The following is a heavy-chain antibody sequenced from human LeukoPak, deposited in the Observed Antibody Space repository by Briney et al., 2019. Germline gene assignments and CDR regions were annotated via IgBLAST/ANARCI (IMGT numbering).Heavy chain of an antibody. J-gene: IGHJ4*02. D-gene: IGHD4-17*01. V-gene: IGHV3-30*18. CDR2: ISYDGSNK. Sequence: RLSSAGSSFTLGSCVMHGVRRALDKGLEWVAVISYDGSNKYYADSVKGRFTISRDNSKNTLYLQMNSLRAEDTAVYYCAKDWNGDEGYWGQGTLVTVSS. CDR1: SFTLGSCV. CDR3: AKDWNGDEGY.